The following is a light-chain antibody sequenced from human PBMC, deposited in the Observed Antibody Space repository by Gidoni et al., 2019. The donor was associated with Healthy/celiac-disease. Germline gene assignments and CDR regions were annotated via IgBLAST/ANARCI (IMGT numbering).Light chain of an antibody. CDR1: SLRSYY. CDR2: GKN. J-gene: IGLJ2*01. Sequence: SSELTQDPAVSVALGQTVRITCQGDSLRSYYASWYQQTPGHAPVLVIYGKNNRPSSIPDRFSGSSSGNTASLTITGAQAEDEADYYCNARDSSGNHQVFGGGTKLTVL. V-gene: IGLV3-19*01. CDR3: NARDSSGNHQV.